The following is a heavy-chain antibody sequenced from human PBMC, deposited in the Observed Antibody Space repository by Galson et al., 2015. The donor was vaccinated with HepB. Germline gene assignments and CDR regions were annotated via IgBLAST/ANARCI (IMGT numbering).Heavy chain of an antibody. CDR2: IYPGDSDT. Sequence: QSGAEVKKPGESLKISCKGSGYSFTSYWIGWVRQMPGKGLEWMGIIYPGDSDTRYSPSFQGQVTISADKSISTAYLQWSSLKASDTAMYYCGTAGDSSGYPDAFDIWGQGTMVTVSS. CDR3: GTAGDSSGYPDAFDI. D-gene: IGHD3-22*01. J-gene: IGHJ3*02. CDR1: GYSFTSYW. V-gene: IGHV5-51*01.